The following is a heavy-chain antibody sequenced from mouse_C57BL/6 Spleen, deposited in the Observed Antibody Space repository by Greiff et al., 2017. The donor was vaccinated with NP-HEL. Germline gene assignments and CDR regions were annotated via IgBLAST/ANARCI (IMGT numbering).Heavy chain of an antibody. Sequence: QVQLKESGAELVKPGASVKISCKASGYAFSSYWMNWVKQRPGKGLEWIGQIYPGDGDTNYNGKFKGKATLTADKSSSTAYMQLSSLTSEDSAVYFCASDGNYGGVYFDYWGQGTTLTVSS. CDR1: GYAFSSYW. CDR2: IYPGDGDT. CDR3: ASDGNYGGVYFDY. J-gene: IGHJ2*01. D-gene: IGHD2-1*01. V-gene: IGHV1-80*01.